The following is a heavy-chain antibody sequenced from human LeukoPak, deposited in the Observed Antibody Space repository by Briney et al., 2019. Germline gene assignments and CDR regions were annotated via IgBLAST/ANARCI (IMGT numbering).Heavy chain of an antibody. V-gene: IGHV4-30-4*01. J-gene: IGHJ4*02. CDR3: ARDVAGTAFFDY. CDR1: GGSISSGDYY. CDR2: IYYSGST. Sequence: SQTLSLTCTVSGGSISSGDYYWSWIRQPPGKGLEWIGYIYYSGSTYYNPSLKSRVTISVDTSKNQFSLKLSSVTAADTAVYYCARDVAGTAFFDYWGQGTLVTVSS. D-gene: IGHD6-19*01.